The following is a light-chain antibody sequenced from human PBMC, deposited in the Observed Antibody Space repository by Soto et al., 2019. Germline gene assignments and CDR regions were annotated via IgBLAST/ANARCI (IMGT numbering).Light chain of an antibody. V-gene: IGKV1-39*01. J-gene: IGKJ3*01. Sequence: DLQMTQSPSSLSASVGERVTITCRASQSISSYLNWYQQKPGKAPKLLIYAASSLQSGVPSRFSGSGSGTDFTLTISSLQPEDFATYYCQQSYSTRGFGPGTKVDIK. CDR3: QQSYSTRG. CDR2: AAS. CDR1: QSISSY.